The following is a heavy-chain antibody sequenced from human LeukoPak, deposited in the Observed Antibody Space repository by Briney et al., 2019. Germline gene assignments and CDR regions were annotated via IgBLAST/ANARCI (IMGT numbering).Heavy chain of an antibody. CDR1: GFTFSRFS. J-gene: IGHJ6*02. CDR2: ISSSSSDK. D-gene: IGHD2-15*01. V-gene: IGHV3-21*01. Sequence: GGSLRLSCAASGFTFSRFSMKWVRQAPGKGLEWVSSISSSSSDKYYADSVKGRFTISRDNAKNSLYLQLNSLRAEDTAMYYCARVEGYGSGGSCYGMDVWGQGTTVNVSS. CDR3: ARVEGYGSGGSCYGMDV.